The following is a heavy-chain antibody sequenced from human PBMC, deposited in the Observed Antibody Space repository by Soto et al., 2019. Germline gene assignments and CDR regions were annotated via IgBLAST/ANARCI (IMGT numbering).Heavy chain of an antibody. CDR3: ARESYSSGWFDY. D-gene: IGHD6-19*01. CDR2: IYYSGST. CDR1: GGSISSYY. V-gene: IGHV4-59*01. J-gene: IGHJ4*02. Sequence: SETLSLTCTVSGGSISSYYWTWIRQPPGKGLEWIGYIYYSGSTNYNPSLKSRVTISVDTSKNQFSLKLSSVTAADTAVYYCARESYSSGWFDYWGQGTLVTVSS.